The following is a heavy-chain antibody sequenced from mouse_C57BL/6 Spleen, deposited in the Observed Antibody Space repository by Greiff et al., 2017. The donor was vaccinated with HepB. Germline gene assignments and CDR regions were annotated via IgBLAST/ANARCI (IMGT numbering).Heavy chain of an antibody. CDR3: ARWGMVTTGYWYFDV. CDR1: GYTFTSYW. J-gene: IGHJ1*03. Sequence: VQLQQSGAELVRPGSSVKLSCKASGYTFTSYWMHWVKQRPIQGLEWIGNIDPSDSETHYNQKFKDKATLTVDKSSSTAYMQLSSLTSEDSAVYYCARWGMVTTGYWYFDVWGTGTTVTVSS. CDR2: IDPSDSET. V-gene: IGHV1-52*01. D-gene: IGHD2-2*01.